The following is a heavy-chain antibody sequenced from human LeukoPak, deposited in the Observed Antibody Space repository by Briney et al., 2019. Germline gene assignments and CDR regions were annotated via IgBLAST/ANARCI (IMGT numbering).Heavy chain of an antibody. CDR3: ARDYLGSEKYGGNFDY. CDR1: GFTFSSYG. Sequence: GGSLRLSCAASGFTFSSYGMHWVRQAPGKGLEWVAVIWFDGSNKYYAESVRGRFTISRDNYKNTLYLQMNSLRAEDTAVHYCARDYLGSEKYGGNFDYWGQGILVTVSS. CDR2: IWFDGSNK. D-gene: IGHD4-23*01. J-gene: IGHJ4*02. V-gene: IGHV3-33*01.